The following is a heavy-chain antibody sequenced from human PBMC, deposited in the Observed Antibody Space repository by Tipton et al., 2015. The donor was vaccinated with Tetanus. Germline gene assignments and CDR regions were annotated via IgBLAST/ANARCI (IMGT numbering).Heavy chain of an antibody. CDR1: GGSISSSNW. CDR3: ARGVPAGTYSYGMDV. Sequence: TLSLTCAVSGGSISSSNWWSWVRQPPGKGLEWIGEIYHSGSTNYNPSLKSRVTISVDKSKNQFSLKLSSVTAADTAVYHCARGVPAGTYSYGMDVWGQGTTFTVSS. V-gene: IGHV4-4*02. D-gene: IGHD6-19*01. CDR2: IYHSGST. J-gene: IGHJ6*02.